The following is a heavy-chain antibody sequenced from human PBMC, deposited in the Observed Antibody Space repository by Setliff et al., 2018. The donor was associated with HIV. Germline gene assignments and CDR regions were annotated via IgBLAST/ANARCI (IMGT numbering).Heavy chain of an antibody. D-gene: IGHD6-19*01. V-gene: IGHV5-51*01. CDR1: GYTFTTYW. Sequence: PGESLKISCKASGYTFTTYWIGWVRQMPGKGLEWMGIIYPADSDTTYSPSFQGQVTISVDRSISTAYLQWSNLKASDTAMYYCARLSKSTSGWDNWFDPWGQGTLVTVSS. CDR2: IYPADSDT. CDR3: ARLSKSTSGWDNWFDP. J-gene: IGHJ5*02.